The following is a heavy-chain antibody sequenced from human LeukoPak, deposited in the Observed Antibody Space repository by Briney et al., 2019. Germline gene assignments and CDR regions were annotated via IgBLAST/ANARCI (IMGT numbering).Heavy chain of an antibody. CDR1: GFTVSSNE. J-gene: IGHJ4*02. Sequence: GGPLRLSCAASGFTVSSNEMSWVRQAPGKGLEWVSSISGGSTYYADSRKGRFTISRDNSKNTLYLQMNSLRAEDTAIYYCANSAAVGTFYWGQGTLVTVSS. CDR3: ANSAAVGTFY. CDR2: ISGGST. D-gene: IGHD6-13*01. V-gene: IGHV3-38-3*01.